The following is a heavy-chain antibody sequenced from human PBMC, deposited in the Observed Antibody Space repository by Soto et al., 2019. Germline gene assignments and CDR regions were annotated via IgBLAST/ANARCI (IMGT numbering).Heavy chain of an antibody. V-gene: IGHV4-31*03. D-gene: IGHD6-19*01. CDR1: GGSISSGGYY. Sequence: QVQLQESGPGLVKPSQTLSLTCTVSGGSISSGGYYWSWISQHPGKGLEWIGYIYYSGSTYYNPSLKSRFTISVDTCKNQFSLKLSSVPAADTAVYYCASSYSSPQGWYFQHWGQGTLVTVSS. CDR3: ASSYSSPQGWYFQH. CDR2: IYYSGST. J-gene: IGHJ1*01.